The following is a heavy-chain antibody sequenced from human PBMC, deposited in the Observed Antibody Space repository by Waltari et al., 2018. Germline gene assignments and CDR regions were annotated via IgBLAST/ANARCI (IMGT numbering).Heavy chain of an antibody. D-gene: IGHD5-18*01. Sequence: QVQLQESGPGLVKPSQTLSLSCTVSGGSISTGDYYWSWIRQPPGKCMEWVGYIYNTGSTYDNPSLMSRVTSSADASKNQFCLELSSVNAADTAVYFCAREVDADMSDSGWFDPWGQGTLVTVSS. V-gene: IGHV4-30-4*01. CDR3: AREVDADMSDSGWFDP. CDR1: GGSISTGDYY. CDR2: IYNTGST. J-gene: IGHJ5*02.